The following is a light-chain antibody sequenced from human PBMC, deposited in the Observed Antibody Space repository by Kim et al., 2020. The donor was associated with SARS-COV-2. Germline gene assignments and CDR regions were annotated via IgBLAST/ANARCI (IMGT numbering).Light chain of an antibody. CDR2: HAS. V-gene: IGKV1-5*01. CDR1: QSISGW. Sequence: LQVTQSPSNLSASVGDRVTITCRASQSISGWLAWYQQKPGKAPKLLIYHASTLQGGVPSRFSGSGSGTEFTLTINNLQPDDFATYYCQHLGTFGLGTKVDIK. J-gene: IGKJ1*01. CDR3: QHLGT.